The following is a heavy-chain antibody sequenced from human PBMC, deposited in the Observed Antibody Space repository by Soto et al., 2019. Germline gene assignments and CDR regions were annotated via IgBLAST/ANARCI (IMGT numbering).Heavy chain of an antibody. CDR1: GGTFSSYA. Sequence: SVKVSCKASGGTFSSYAISWVRQAPGQGLEWMGGIIPIFGTANYAQKFQGRVTITADESTSTAYMELSSLRSEDTAVYYCARGASGIAARVDFQHWGQGTLVTVSS. J-gene: IGHJ1*01. CDR3: ARGASGIAARVDFQH. CDR2: IIPIFGTA. D-gene: IGHD6-6*01. V-gene: IGHV1-69*13.